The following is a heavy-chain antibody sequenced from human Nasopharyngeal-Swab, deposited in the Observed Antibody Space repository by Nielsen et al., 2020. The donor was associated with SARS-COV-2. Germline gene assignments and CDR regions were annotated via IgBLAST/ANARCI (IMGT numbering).Heavy chain of an antibody. J-gene: IGHJ4*02. CDR3: AGGELLDY. CDR2: IYYSGST. V-gene: IGHV4-59*01. D-gene: IGHD1-7*01. Sequence: SETLSLTCTVSGGSISSYYWSWIRQPPGKGLEWIGYIYYSGSTNYNPSLKSRVTISVDTSKNQFSLKLSSVTAADTAVYYCAGGELLDYWGQGTLVTVSS. CDR1: GGSISSYY.